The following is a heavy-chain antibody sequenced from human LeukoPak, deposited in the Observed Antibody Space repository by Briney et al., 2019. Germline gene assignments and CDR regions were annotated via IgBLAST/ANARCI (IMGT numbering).Heavy chain of an antibody. D-gene: IGHD6-19*01. V-gene: IGHV4-34*01. CDR2: INHSGST. J-gene: IGHJ4*02. CDR1: GGSFSDSY. CDR3: ARGQWLDNY. Sequence: KPSETLSLTCAVYGGSFSDSYWSWIRQPPGKGLEWIGEINHSGSTNYNPSLKSRVTISVDTSKNQFSLKLSSVTAADTAVYYCARGQWLDNYWGQGTLVTVSS.